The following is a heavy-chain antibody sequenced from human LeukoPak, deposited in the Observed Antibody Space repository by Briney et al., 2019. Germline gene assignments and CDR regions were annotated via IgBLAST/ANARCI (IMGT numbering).Heavy chain of an antibody. Sequence: GSLRLSCSASGFTVRSKYMSWVRQAPGQGLDRVSVIYSGGSTYYADSVKGRVTSSRDNSKNTLYLQMNSLRAEDTAVYYCARDSEVAGLFDYWGQGTLVTVSS. D-gene: IGHD6-19*01. CDR2: IYSGGST. J-gene: IGHJ4*02. CDR1: GFTVRSKY. V-gene: IGHV3-53*01. CDR3: ARDSEVAGLFDY.